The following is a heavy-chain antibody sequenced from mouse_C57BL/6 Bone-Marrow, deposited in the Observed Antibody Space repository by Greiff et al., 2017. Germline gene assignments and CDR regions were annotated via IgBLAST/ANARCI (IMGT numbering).Heavy chain of an antibody. J-gene: IGHJ3*01. D-gene: IGHD2-4*01. CDR3: ARDDYDDGRRFAY. CDR2: ISDGGSYT. CDR1: GFTFSSYA. Sequence: EVKLMESGGGLVKPGGSLKLSCAASGFTFSSYAMSWVRQTPEKRLEWVATISDGGSYTYYPDNVEGRFTISRDNAKNNLYLQMSHLKSEDTAMYYCARDDYDDGRRFAYWGQGTLVTVSA. V-gene: IGHV5-4*01.